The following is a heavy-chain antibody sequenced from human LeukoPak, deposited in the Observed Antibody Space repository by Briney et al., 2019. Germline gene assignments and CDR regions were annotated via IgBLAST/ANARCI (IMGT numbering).Heavy chain of an antibody. J-gene: IGHJ4*02. D-gene: IGHD3-3*01. CDR1: GGSVTSTNW. V-gene: IGHV4-4*02. CDR3: AREGGFYRPLDY. Sequence: SGTLSLTCAVSGGSVTSTNWWTWVRQPPGKGLEWIGEVHLYGRTNYNPSLTGRLTLSVDLYENHISLKLTSVTAADTAVYYCAREGGFYRPLDYLGQGTLVTVSS. CDR2: VHLYGRT.